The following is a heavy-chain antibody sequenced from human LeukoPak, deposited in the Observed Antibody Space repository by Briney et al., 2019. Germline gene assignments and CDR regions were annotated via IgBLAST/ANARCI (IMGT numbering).Heavy chain of an antibody. D-gene: IGHD3-10*01. Sequence: PGGSLRLSCAASGFTFSSYGMHWVRQAPGKGLEWVAFIRYDGSNKYYADSVKGRFTISRDNSKNTLYLQMNSLRAEDTAVYYCAALEGSGSYYNVYYYYMDVWGKGTTVTVSS. CDR1: GFTFSSYG. CDR3: AALEGSGSYYNVYYYYMDV. CDR2: IRYDGSNK. V-gene: IGHV3-30*02. J-gene: IGHJ6*03.